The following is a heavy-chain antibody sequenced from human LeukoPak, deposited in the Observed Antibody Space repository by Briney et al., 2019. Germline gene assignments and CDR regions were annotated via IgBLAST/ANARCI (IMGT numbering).Heavy chain of an antibody. CDR3: ARDIGSSGWSNAFDI. V-gene: IGHV3-7*01. J-gene: IGHJ3*02. D-gene: IGHD6-19*01. CDR2: IKQDGSEK. Sequence: GGSLRLSCAASGFTFSSYWMSWVRQAPGKGLEWVANIKQDGSEKYYVDSVKGRFTISRDNAKNSLYLQMNSLRAEDTAVYYCARDIGSSGWSNAFDIWGQGTMVTVSS. CDR1: GFTFSSYW.